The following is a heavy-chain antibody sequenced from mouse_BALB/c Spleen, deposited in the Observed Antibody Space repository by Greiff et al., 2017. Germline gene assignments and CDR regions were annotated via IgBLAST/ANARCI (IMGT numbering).Heavy chain of an antibody. V-gene: IGHV5-6-5*01. CDR1: GFTFSSYA. CDR3: ARDRSGASWFAY. D-gene: IGHD4-1*01. CDR2: ISSGGST. J-gene: IGHJ3*01. Sequence: EVHLVESGGGLVKPGGSLKLSCAASGFTFSSYAMSWVRQTPEKRLEWVASISSGGSTYYPDSVKGRFTISRDNARNILYLQMSSLRSEDTAMYYCARDRSGASWFAYWGQGTLVTVSA.